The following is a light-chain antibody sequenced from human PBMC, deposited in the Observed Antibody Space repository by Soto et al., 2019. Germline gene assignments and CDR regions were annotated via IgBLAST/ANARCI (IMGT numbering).Light chain of an antibody. V-gene: IGKV3D-20*02. Sequence: IVLTQSPGTLSLSPGERATLSCRASHSVSSSYLAWYQQKPGQAPRLLIYGASSRATGIPDRFSGSGSGTDFTLTISRLEPEDFAVYYCQQRSNWPPVTFGGGTKVDIK. J-gene: IGKJ4*01. CDR2: GAS. CDR1: HSVSSSY. CDR3: QQRSNWPPVT.